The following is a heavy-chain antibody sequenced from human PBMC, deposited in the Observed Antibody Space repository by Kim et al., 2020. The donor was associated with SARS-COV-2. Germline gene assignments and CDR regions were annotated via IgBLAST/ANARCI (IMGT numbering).Heavy chain of an antibody. CDR3: AGDCYSSGGGGLDY. Sequence: EHVQGRFTISRDHSKNTLYLQMNSLRAEDPAVYYCAGDCYSSGGGGLDYWGQGTLVTVSS. J-gene: IGHJ4*02. V-gene: IGHV3-30*04. D-gene: IGHD2-15*01.